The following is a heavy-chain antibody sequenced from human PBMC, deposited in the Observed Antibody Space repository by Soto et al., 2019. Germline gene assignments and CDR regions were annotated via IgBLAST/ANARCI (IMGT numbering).Heavy chain of an antibody. CDR2: IIPIFGTA. CDR3: ARSLTTLTTLLDY. J-gene: IGHJ4*02. D-gene: IGHD4-17*01. V-gene: IGHV1-69*05. CDR1: GGTFSSYA. Sequence: SVKVSCKASGGTFSSYAISWVRQAPGQGLEWMGGIIPIFGTANYAQKFQGRVTMTRDTSISTAYMELSRLRSDDTAVYYCARSLTTLTTLLDYWGQGTLVTVSS.